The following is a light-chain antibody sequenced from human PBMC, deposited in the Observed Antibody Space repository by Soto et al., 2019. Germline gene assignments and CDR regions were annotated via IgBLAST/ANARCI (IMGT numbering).Light chain of an antibody. J-gene: IGKJ5*01. CDR2: EVS. CDR1: QRLLHITGETF. V-gene: IGKV2D-29*02. Sequence: DVVMTQTPLSLSVAPGQPASISCKSSQRLLHITGETFLFWYLQKPGQSPQLLIYEVSTRVSGVPDRFSGSGSGTDFTLEISRVETDDVGIYYCMQSTQLPPTFGQGTRREIK. CDR3: MQSTQLPPT.